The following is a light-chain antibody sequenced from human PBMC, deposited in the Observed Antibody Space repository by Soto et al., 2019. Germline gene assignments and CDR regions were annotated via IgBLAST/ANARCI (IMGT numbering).Light chain of an antibody. CDR1: QSVSGSY. V-gene: IGKV3-20*01. CDR2: DAS. Sequence: EIVWTQSPGTLSLSPGERATLSCRASQSVSGSYLAWYQQKPGQAPRLLIYDASSGATGIPDRFSGSGSGTDFTLTISRLEPEDFAVYYCQQYGTSPYTFGQGTKLEIK. J-gene: IGKJ2*01. CDR3: QQYGTSPYT.